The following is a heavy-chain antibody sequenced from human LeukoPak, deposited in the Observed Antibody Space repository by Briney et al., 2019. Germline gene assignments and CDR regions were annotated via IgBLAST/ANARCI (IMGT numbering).Heavy chain of an antibody. Sequence: SETLSLTCAVYGGSFSGYYWSWIRQPPGKGLEWIGEIHHSGSTYYSPSLKSRVTISVDTSKNQFSLKLSSVTAADTAVYYCARRFTNVDTANGFDYWGLGILVTVSS. J-gene: IGHJ4*02. V-gene: IGHV4-34*01. D-gene: IGHD5-18*01. CDR3: ARRFTNVDTANGFDY. CDR2: IHHSGST. CDR1: GGSFSGYY.